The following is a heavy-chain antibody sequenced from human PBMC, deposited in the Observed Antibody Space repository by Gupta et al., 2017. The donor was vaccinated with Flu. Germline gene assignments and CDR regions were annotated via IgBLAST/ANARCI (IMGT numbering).Heavy chain of an antibody. Sequence: QVQLQQWGAGLLKPSETLSLTCAVYGGSFSGYYWSWIRQPPGKGLEWIGEINHSGSTNYTPSLKSRFTISVDTSKYQFSLKLSSVTAADTAVYYCARVSDEYYDSSGYYRLHWFDPWGQGTLVTVSS. D-gene: IGHD3-22*01. CDR3: ARVSDEYYDSSGYYRLHWFDP. J-gene: IGHJ5*02. V-gene: IGHV4-34*01. CDR1: GGSFSGYY. CDR2: INHSGST.